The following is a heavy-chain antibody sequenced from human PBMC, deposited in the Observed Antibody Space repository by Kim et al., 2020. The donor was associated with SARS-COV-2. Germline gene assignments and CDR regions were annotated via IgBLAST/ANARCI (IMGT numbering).Heavy chain of an antibody. CDR2: INPSGDGT. CDR1: GYTFTNSY. D-gene: IGHD3-3*01. CDR3: ARGAILED. J-gene: IGHJ4*02. V-gene: IGHV1-46*01. Sequence: ASVKVSCKASGYTFTNSYMHWVRQAPGQGLEWMGIINPSGDGTSYAQKFQGRVTITRDSSTSTMYMYLSSLRSGDTAVYYCARGAILEDWGQGTLVIVSS.